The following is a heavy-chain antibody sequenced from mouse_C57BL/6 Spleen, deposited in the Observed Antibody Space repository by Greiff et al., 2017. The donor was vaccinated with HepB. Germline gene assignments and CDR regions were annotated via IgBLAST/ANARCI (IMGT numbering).Heavy chain of an antibody. J-gene: IGHJ4*01. V-gene: IGHV5-4*01. CDR2: ISDGGSYT. CDR3: ARDEGSHAMDY. CDR1: GFTFSSYA. Sequence: EVKLVESGGGLVKPGGSLKLSCAASGFTFSSYAMSWVRQTPEKRLEWVATISDGGSYTYYPDNVKGRFTISRDNAKNNLYLQMSHLKSEDTAMYYCARDEGSHAMDYWGQGTSVTVSS.